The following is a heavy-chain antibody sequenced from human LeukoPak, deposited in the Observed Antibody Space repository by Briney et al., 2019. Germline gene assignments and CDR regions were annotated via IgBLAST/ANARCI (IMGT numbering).Heavy chain of an antibody. CDR2: IRYDGSNK. CDR3: AKVRYRDSYYFDY. V-gene: IGHV3-30*02. D-gene: IGHD3-16*02. J-gene: IGHJ4*02. Sequence: QPGGSLRLSCAASEFTFSSYGMHWVRKAPGKGLEWVAFIRYDGSNKYYTDSVKGRFTISRDNSKNTLYLQMNSLRAEDTAVYYCAKVRYRDSYYFDYWGQGTLVTVSS. CDR1: EFTFSSYG.